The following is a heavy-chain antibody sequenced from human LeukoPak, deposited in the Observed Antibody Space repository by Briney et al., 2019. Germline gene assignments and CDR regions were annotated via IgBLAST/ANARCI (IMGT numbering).Heavy chain of an antibody. CDR3: ARGFSPIAAAEISWFDP. D-gene: IGHD6-13*01. V-gene: IGHV3-21*01. J-gene: IGHJ5*02. Sequence: GGSLRLSCAASGFTFSSYSMNWVRQAPGKGLEWVSSISSSSSYIYYADSVKGRFTISRDNAKNSLYLQMNGLRAEDTAVYYCARGFSPIAAAEISWFDPWGQGTLVTVSS. CDR2: ISSSSSYI. CDR1: GFTFSSYS.